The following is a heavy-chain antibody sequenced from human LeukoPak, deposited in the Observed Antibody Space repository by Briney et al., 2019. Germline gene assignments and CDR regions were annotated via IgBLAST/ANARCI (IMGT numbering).Heavy chain of an antibody. CDR2: ISAYNGNT. V-gene: IGHV1-18*01. D-gene: IGHD2-2*01. J-gene: IGHJ4*02. Sequence: GASVKVSCKASGYTFTSYGISWVRQAPGQGLEWMGWISAYNGNTNYAQKLQGRVTMTTDTSTSTAYMELRSLRSDDTAVYYCARDLGLRYCSSTSCILAFDYWGQGTLVTVSS. CDR3: ARDLGLRYCSSTSCILAFDY. CDR1: GYTFTSYG.